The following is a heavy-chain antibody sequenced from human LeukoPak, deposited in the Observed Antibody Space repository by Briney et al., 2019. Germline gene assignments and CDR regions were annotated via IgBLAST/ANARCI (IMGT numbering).Heavy chain of an antibody. J-gene: IGHJ3*02. Sequence: ASVKVSCKASGYTFTSYDINWVRQATGQGLEWMGWMNPNSGNTGYAQKFQGRVTMTRNTSISTAYMELSSLRSEDTAVYYCARDRHLLREDAFDIWGQGTMVAVSS. CDR3: ARDRHLLREDAFDI. CDR2: MNPNSGNT. CDR1: GYTFTSYD. V-gene: IGHV1-8*01.